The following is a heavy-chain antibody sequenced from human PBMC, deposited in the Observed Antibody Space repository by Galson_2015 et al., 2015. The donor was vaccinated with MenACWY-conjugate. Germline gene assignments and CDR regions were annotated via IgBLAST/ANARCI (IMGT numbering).Heavy chain of an antibody. CDR3: ARDLSSSWYSAFDF. CDR1: GFTFSHHG. D-gene: IGHD6-13*01. V-gene: IGHV3-48*03. CDR2: ISASGGTI. J-gene: IGHJ3*01. Sequence: SLRLSCAASGFTFSHHGMNWVRQAPGKGLEWLSYISASGGTIYYADPLKGRFTISRDNAKNSLYLQMDSLRPEDTAVYYCARDLSSSWYSAFDFWGQGTLVTVSS.